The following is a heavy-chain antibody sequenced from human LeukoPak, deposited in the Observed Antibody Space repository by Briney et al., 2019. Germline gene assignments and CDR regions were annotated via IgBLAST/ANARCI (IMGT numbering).Heavy chain of an antibody. CDR1: GFTFGNYA. V-gene: IGHV3-30-3*01. D-gene: IGHD2-2*01. Sequence: GGSLRLSCAASGFTFGNYAMHWVRQAPGKGLEWVAVISYDGSNKYYADSVKGRFTISRDNSKNTLYLQMNSLRAEDTAVYYCARVPSWRYYGMDVWGQGTTVTVSS. CDR3: ARVPSWRYYGMDV. CDR2: ISYDGSNK. J-gene: IGHJ6*02.